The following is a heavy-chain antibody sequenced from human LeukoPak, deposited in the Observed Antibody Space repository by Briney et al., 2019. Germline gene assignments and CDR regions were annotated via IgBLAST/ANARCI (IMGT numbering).Heavy chain of an antibody. CDR3: AKDQKEWIQLWLSPSGYFDY. V-gene: IGHV3-7*03. Sequence: PGGSLRLSCVISGFNFSDYWMNWVRQAPGKGLEWVANIKEDGSEKYYVDSVKGRFTISRDNSKNTLYLQMNSLRAEDTAVYYCAKDQKEWIQLWLSPSGYFDYWGQGTLVTVSS. CDR2: IKEDGSEK. J-gene: IGHJ4*02. D-gene: IGHD5-18*01. CDR1: GFNFSDYW.